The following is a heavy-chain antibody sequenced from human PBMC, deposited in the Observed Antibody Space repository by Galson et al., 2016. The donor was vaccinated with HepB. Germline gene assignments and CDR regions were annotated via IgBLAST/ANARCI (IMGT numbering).Heavy chain of an antibody. CDR1: GGPFSSNV. J-gene: IGHJ4*02. Sequence: SVKVSCKASGGPFSSNVISWVRQAPGQGLEWMGGIITMSDTANYAQKLQGRLTIAADQAARTTYMELRSLTPDDTAVYYCATSPPMSGLPLLYFDNWGQGTLVTVSS. CDR3: ATSPPMSGLPLLYFDN. CDR2: IITMSDTA. D-gene: IGHD2-2*02. V-gene: IGHV1-69*13.